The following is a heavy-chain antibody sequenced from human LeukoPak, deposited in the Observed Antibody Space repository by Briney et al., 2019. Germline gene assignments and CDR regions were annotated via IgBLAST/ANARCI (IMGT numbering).Heavy chain of an antibody. CDR3: ASDNDYDFWSGYYTGLDY. Sequence: GGSLRLSCTASGFTFSTYWMNWVRQAPGKGLEWVSSISSSSSYIYYADSVKGRFTISRDNAKNSLYLQMNSLRAEDTAVYYCASDNDYDFWSGYYTGLDYWGQGTLVTVSS. V-gene: IGHV3-21*01. D-gene: IGHD3-3*01. J-gene: IGHJ4*02. CDR1: GFTFSTYW. CDR2: ISSSSSYI.